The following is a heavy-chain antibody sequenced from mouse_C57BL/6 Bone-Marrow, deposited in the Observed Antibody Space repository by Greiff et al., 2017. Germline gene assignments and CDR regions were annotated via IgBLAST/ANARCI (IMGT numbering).Heavy chain of an antibody. Sequence: QVQLQQPGAELVKPGASVKMSCKASGYTFTSYWITWVKQRPGQGLEWIGDIYPGSGSTNYNEKFKSKATLTVDTSSSTAYMQLSSLTSEDSAVDYCARDCYDSSAWFAYWGQGTLVTVSA. V-gene: IGHV1-55*01. CDR1: GYTFTSYW. CDR3: ARDCYDSSAWFAY. J-gene: IGHJ3*01. CDR2: IYPGSGST. D-gene: IGHD1-1*01.